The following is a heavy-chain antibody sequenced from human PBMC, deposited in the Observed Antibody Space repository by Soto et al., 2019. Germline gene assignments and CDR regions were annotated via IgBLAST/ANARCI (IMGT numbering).Heavy chain of an antibody. CDR2: IYTSGST. V-gene: IGHV4-4*07. CDR3: AREPYNWNDEGHFHYYYYGMDV. J-gene: IGHJ6*02. CDR1: GGSISSYY. Sequence: NPSETLSLTCTVSGGSISSYYWSWIRQPAGKGLEWIGRIYTSGSTNYNPSLKSRVTMSVDTSKNQFSLKLSSVTAADTAVYYCAREPYNWNDEGHFHYYYYGMDVWGQGTTVTVSS. D-gene: IGHD1-20*01.